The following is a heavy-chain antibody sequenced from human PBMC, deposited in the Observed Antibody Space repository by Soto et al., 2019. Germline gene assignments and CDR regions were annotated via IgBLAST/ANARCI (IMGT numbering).Heavy chain of an antibody. J-gene: IGHJ4*02. V-gene: IGHV4-59*08. Sequence: SETLSLTCSVSGDVISSYYWSWVRQPPGKGLEWIGYTHYSGSTNYNPSLKSRVTITVDTSKNQFSLKLSSVTAADTAVYYCARVIARIGQISLDYRDQGPLVTVSS. CDR1: GDVISSYY. CDR2: THYSGST. CDR3: ARVIARIGQISLDY. D-gene: IGHD2-15*01.